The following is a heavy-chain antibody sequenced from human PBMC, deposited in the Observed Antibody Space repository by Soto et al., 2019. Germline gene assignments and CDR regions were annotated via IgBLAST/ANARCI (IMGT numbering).Heavy chain of an antibody. CDR2: ITGSVIST. D-gene: IGHD3-10*01. Sequence: EVQLLESGGGLAQPGGSLRLSCAASGFTFSNYAMSWVRQAPGKGLEWVSSITGSVISTYYADSVKGRFTISRDNSKNTLYLQMNSLRAEDTAVYYCARRGVYYYGSGSYRWSDYWGQGTLVTVSS. J-gene: IGHJ4*02. V-gene: IGHV3-23*01. CDR3: ARRGVYYYGSGSYRWSDY. CDR1: GFTFSNYA.